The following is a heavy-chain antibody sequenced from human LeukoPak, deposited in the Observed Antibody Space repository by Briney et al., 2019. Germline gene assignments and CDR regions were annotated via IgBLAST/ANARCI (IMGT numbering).Heavy chain of an antibody. D-gene: IGHD3-9*01. CDR3: ARALTGYYYLDY. Sequence: SETLSLTCTVSGGSVSSGFYYWSWIRQPPGKGLEWMGYISYSGSTNYNPSLKSRVTISVDTSKNQFSLKLNSVTAADTAVYYCARALTGYYYLDYWGQGTLVTVSS. V-gene: IGHV4-61*01. CDR2: ISYSGST. CDR1: GGSVSSGFYY. J-gene: IGHJ4*02.